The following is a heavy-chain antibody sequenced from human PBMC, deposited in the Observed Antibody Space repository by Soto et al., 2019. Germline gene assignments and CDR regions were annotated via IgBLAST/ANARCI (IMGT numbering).Heavy chain of an antibody. CDR3: ARGGYFDSSNYLAY. Sequence: ASVKVSCKASGYTFTSYGINWVRQAPGRGLEWMGGINPGNGNTKYSQQFQGRVIIDRDTSASTAYMELSSLRSEDTAVYYCARGGYFDSSNYLAYWGLGTLVTVSS. J-gene: IGHJ4*02. V-gene: IGHV1-3*01. D-gene: IGHD3-22*01. CDR2: INPGNGNT. CDR1: GYTFTSYG.